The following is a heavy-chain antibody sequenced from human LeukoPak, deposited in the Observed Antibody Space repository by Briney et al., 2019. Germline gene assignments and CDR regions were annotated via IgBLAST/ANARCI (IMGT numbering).Heavy chain of an antibody. V-gene: IGHV3-23*01. CDR1: GFTVNSYA. Sequence: PGGSLRLSCDASGFTVNSYAMNWVRQAPGKGLEWVSDISASGDNTYYADSVKGRFTISRDDSKNTVYLQMNSVRADDTAVYHCAKGGRRHDGDYVAFWGQGTLVTVSS. CDR2: ISASGDNT. CDR3: AKGGRRHDGDYVAF. D-gene: IGHD4-17*01. J-gene: IGHJ4*02.